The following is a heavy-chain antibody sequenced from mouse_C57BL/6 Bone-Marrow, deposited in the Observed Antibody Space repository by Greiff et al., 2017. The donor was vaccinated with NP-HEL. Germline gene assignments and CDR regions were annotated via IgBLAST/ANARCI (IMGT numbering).Heavy chain of an antibody. CDR2: IYPGDGDT. CDR3: ARGAY. J-gene: IGHJ3*01. V-gene: IGHV1-80*01. CDR1: GYEFSNYW. Sequence: QVQLQQSGAELVKPGASVKISCKASGYEFSNYWMNWVTQRPGKGLEWIGQIYPGDGDTNYNGTFKDKATLTADKSSSTAYMQLSRLTAEDSAVYFCARGAYWGQGTLVTVSA.